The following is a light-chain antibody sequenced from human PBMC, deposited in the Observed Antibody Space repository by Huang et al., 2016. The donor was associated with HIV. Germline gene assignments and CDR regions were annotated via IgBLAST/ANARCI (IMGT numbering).Light chain of an antibody. CDR1: LSCTDN. Sequence: TRAVWPIERAAIACGSSLSCTDNWAWDQQKPGQAPSVLISGASTRATGSPARFSVSGSETEFTLTIRSLQSEDVAVYYCQQYSRLPPAFGGGTKVEIK. V-gene: IGKV3-15*01. CDR3: QQYSRLPPA. CDR2: GAS. J-gene: IGKJ4*01.